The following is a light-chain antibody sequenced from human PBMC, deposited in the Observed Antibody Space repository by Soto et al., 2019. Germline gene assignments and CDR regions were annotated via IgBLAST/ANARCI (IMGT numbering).Light chain of an antibody. Sequence: FIQSPVTLSLTQWEGDTLSCWTSQNISSYLIWYQQKPGQSPRLLMYDVSNRATGIPARFSGSGSGTDFTLTISSLEPEDLAVYYCQQRSNWPRTFGQGTNVDIK. CDR3: QQRSNWPRT. V-gene: IGKV3-11*01. CDR2: DVS. J-gene: IGKJ1*01. CDR1: QNISSY.